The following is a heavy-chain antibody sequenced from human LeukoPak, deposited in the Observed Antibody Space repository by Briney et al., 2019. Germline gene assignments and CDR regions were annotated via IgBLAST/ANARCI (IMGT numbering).Heavy chain of an antibody. Sequence: GGSLRLSYAASGFTFSSYAVSWVRQAPGKGLEWVSSISGRGGSTYYADSVKGRFTISRDNSKNTLYLQVNSLRAEDTAVYYCAKGGGNWYFDLWGRSALVTVSS. CDR1: GFTFSSYA. J-gene: IGHJ2*01. CDR2: ISGRGGST. V-gene: IGHV3-23*01. D-gene: IGHD3-16*01. CDR3: AKGGGNWYFDL.